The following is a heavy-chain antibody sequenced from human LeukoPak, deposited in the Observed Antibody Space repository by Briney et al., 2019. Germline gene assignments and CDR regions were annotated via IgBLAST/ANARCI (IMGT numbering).Heavy chain of an antibody. CDR1: GGTFSSYL. V-gene: IGHV1-69*13. CDR2: IIPIFGTA. J-gene: IGHJ5*02. Sequence: SVKVSCKASGGTFSSYLISWVRQAPGQGREWMGGIIPIFGTANYAQKFQGRVTITADESTSTAYLELSSMRSEATAVYYCARDRHSSSWFDVATWFDPWGQGTLVTVSS. CDR3: ARDRHSSSWFDVATWFDP. D-gene: IGHD6-13*01.